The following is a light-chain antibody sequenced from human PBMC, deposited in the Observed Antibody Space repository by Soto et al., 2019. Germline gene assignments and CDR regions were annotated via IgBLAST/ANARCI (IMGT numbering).Light chain of an antibody. CDR3: QSFDKYLSAVV. V-gene: IGLV1-40*01. CDR2: DNT. CDR1: SSDIGAGYR. J-gene: IGLJ2*01. Sequence: QSVLTQPPSVYGAPGERVTISCTGSSSDIGAGYRVRWYQQVPGTAPKLLIYDNTNRPSGVSVRFSGSKSGTSASLAISGLQAEDEADYYCQSFDKYLSAVVFGGGTKLTVL.